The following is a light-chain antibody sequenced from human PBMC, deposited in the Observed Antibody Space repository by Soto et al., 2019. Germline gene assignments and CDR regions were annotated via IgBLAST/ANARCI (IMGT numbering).Light chain of an antibody. V-gene: IGKV1-39*01. J-gene: IGKJ3*01. CDR1: QSVDNY. Sequence: DIQMTHSPSSLSSSVVYTVSLTCRASQSVDNYLKWYQQKPGKAPGLLIYAASTSQSGVPSRFSASGSGTDFTLTISSLQPEDFATYYCQQDLRPPLTFGPGTKVDIK. CDR3: QQDLRPPLT. CDR2: AAS.